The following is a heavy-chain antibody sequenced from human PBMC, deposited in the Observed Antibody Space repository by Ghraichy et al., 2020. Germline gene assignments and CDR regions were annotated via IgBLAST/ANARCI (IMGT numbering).Heavy chain of an antibody. CDR3: ARGGDTAMVSLLFDY. CDR2: ISYDGSNK. V-gene: IGHV3-30-3*01. J-gene: IGHJ4*02. D-gene: IGHD5-18*01. Sequence: GGSLRLSCAASGFTFSSYAMHWVRQAPGKGLEWVAVISYDGSNKYYADSVKGRFTISRDNSKKPLYLQMNSLRAEDTAVYYCARGGDTAMVSLLFDYWGQGTLVTVSS. CDR1: GFTFSSYA.